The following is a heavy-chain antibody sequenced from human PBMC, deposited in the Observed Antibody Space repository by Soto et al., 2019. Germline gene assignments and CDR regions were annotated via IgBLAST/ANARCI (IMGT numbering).Heavy chain of an antibody. CDR3: AREDDGGDSLDV. CDR1: GDSISSDYYH. CDR2: IHHSGSI. Sequence: QVQLQQSGPGLVKPSQTLSLTCTVSGDSISSDYYHWTWIRQSPGKGLEWIGYIHHSGSILYNPSLNSRVTISVDKSKNQFSLHLTSVTAADTAVYFCAREDDGGDSLDVWGQGTTVTVSS. V-gene: IGHV4-30-4*08. J-gene: IGHJ6*02. D-gene: IGHD2-21*02.